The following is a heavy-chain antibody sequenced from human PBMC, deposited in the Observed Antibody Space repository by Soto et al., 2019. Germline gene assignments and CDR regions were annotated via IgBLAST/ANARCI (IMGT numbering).Heavy chain of an antibody. CDR2: IYYSGST. J-gene: IGHJ4*02. D-gene: IGHD3-22*01. CDR3: ARLTYSSGYYYVDY. V-gene: IGHV4-59*01. CDR1: CGSISSYY. Sequence: ETLSLTCTVSCGSISSYYWSWIRHPPGKGLEWIGYIYYSGSTNYNPSLKSRVTISVDTSKNQFSLKLSSVTAADTAVYYCARLTYSSGYYYVDYWGQGTLVTVSS.